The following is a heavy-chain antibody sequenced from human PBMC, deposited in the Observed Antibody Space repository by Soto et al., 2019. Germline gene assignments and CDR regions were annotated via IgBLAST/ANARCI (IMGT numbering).Heavy chain of an antibody. CDR1: GYIFTTYW. D-gene: IGHD4-17*01. CDR2: IYPGKSDT. CDR3: ARSRTVTGYYGMDV. V-gene: IGHV5-51*01. Sequence: GESLKISCKASGYIFTTYWIGWVRQMPGKGLEWMAIIYPGKSDTIYSPSFQGQVTISADKSITTAYLQWSSLEASDTAMYYCARSRTVTGYYGMDVWGQGTTVTVSS. J-gene: IGHJ6*02.